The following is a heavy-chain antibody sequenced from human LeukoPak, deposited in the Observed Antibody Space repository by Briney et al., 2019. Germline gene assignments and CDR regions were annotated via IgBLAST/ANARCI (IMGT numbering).Heavy chain of an antibody. V-gene: IGHV4-39*07. D-gene: IGHD3-22*01. CDR1: GGSISSSSYH. CDR2: IYYSGST. CDR3: ARDKAFYYDSSGYYRTFDI. Sequence: PSETLSLTCTVSGGSISSSSYHWGWIRQPPGKGLEWIGSIYYSGSTYYNPSLKSRVTISVDTSKNQFSLKLSSVTAADRAVYYCARDKAFYYDSSGYYRTFDIWGQGTMVTVSS. J-gene: IGHJ3*02.